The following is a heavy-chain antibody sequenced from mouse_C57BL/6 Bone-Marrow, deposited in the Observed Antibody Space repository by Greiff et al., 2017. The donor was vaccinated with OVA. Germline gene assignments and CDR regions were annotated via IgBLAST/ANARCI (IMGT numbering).Heavy chain of an antibody. J-gene: IGHJ3*01. CDR1: GFSLTSYG. Sequence: VQRVESGPGLVQPSQSQSITCTVSGFSLTSYGVHWVRQSPGKGLEWLGVIWSGGSTDYNAAFISRLSISKDNSKSQVFFKMNSLQADDTAIYYCASPPFAYWGQGTLVTVSA. V-gene: IGHV2-2*01. CDR2: IWSGGST. CDR3: ASPPFAY.